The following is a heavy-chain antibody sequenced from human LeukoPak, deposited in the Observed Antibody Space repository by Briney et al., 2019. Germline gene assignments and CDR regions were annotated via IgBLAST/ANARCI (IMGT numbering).Heavy chain of an antibody. CDR2: IKGKTAAGAP. Sequence: GGSLRLSCAASGFTFTSAWRSWVRQAPGKGLEWVGRIKGKTAAGAPDYVASVKGRFTISRDDSKNTLFLQMNSLKTEDTAVYYCITGDYDFWSGFYSPNHYFDYWGQGTLVTVFS. J-gene: IGHJ4*02. D-gene: IGHD3-3*01. CDR1: GFTFTSAW. CDR3: ITGDYDFWSGFYSPNHYFDY. V-gene: IGHV3-15*01.